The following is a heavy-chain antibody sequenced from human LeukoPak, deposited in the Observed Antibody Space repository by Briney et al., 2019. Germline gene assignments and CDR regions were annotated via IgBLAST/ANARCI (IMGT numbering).Heavy chain of an antibody. CDR2: IYYNGST. CDR3: ARHGRRYYDSSGYYYGNWFDP. CDR1: GSSISSYY. J-gene: IGHJ5*02. Sequence: SETLSLTCTVSGSSISSYYWSWIRQPPGKGLEWIGYIYYNGSTNYNPSLKSRVTISVDTSKNQFSLKLSSVIAADTAVYYCARHGRRYYDSSGYYYGNWFDPWGQGTLVTVSS. D-gene: IGHD3-22*01. V-gene: IGHV4-59*08.